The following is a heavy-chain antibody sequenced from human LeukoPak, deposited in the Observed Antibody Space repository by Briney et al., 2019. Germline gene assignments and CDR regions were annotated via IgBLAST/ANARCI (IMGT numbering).Heavy chain of an antibody. J-gene: IGHJ5*02. CDR1: GFTFSSYG. V-gene: IGHV3-30*02. CDR2: IRYDGSNK. D-gene: IGHD6-6*01. Sequence: GGSLRLSCAASGFTFSSYGMHWVRQAPGKGLEWVAFIRYDGSNKYYADSVKGRFTISRDNSKNTLYLQMNSLRAEDTAVYYCAKDVVAARPHWFDPWGQGTLVTVSS. CDR3: AKDVVAARPHWFDP.